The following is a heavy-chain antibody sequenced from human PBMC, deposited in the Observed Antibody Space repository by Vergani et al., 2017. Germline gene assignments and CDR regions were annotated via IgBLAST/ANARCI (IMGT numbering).Heavy chain of an antibody. CDR2: ISGSGGST. Sequence: EVQLLESGGDLVQPGGSLRLSCAASGFTFNHYAMNWVRQAPGKGLEWVSGISGSGGSTYYAGSVKGRFTISRDSSKNTLYLQMNSLSAGDTAVYYCAKANPRNSXYDYLYSYHAMDVWGQGTTVTVSS. V-gene: IGHV3-23*01. D-gene: IGHD5-12*01. CDR1: GFTFNHYA. CDR3: AKANPRNSXYDYLYSYHAMDV. J-gene: IGHJ6*02.